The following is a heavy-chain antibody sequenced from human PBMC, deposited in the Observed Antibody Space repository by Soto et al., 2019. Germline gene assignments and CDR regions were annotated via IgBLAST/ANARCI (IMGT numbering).Heavy chain of an antibody. CDR2: ISYDGSNK. Sequence: QVQLVESGGGVVQPGRALRLSCAASGFTFSSYAMHRVRQAPGKGLEWVAVISYDGSNKYYADSVKGRFTISRDNSKKTLYLQMNSLRAEDTAVYYCARDPLAGSHRGYCDLWGRGTLLTVSS. CDR1: GFTFSSYA. V-gene: IGHV3-30-3*01. D-gene: IGHD6-19*01. J-gene: IGHJ2*01. CDR3: ARDPLAGSHRGYCDL.